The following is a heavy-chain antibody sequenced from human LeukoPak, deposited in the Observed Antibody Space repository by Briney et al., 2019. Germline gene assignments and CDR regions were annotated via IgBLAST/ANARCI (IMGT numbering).Heavy chain of an antibody. D-gene: IGHD6-6*01. CDR1: GFTVSSNY. J-gene: IGHJ4*02. V-gene: IGHV3-53*01. CDR3: AREQTPYSSSSYFDY. Sequence: LGGSLRLSCAASGFTVSSNYMSWVRQAPGKGLEWVSVIYSGGSTYYADSVKGRFTISRDNSKNTLYLQMNSLRAEDTAVYYCAREQTPYSSSSYFDYWGQGTLVTVSS. CDR2: IYSGGST.